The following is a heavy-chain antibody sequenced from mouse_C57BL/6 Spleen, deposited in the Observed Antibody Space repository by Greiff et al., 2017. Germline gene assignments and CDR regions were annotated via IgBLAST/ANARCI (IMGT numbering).Heavy chain of an antibody. J-gene: IGHJ2*01. CDR1: GYTFTSYW. D-gene: IGHD1-1*01. Sequence: VQLQQSGAELVKPGASVKMSCKASGYTFTSYWITWVKQRPGQGLEWIGDIYPGSGSTNYNEKFKSKATLTVDTSSSTAYMQLSSLTSEDSAVYYCAKSPFITTVFDYWGQGTTLTVSS. CDR2: IYPGSGST. V-gene: IGHV1-55*01. CDR3: AKSPFITTVFDY.